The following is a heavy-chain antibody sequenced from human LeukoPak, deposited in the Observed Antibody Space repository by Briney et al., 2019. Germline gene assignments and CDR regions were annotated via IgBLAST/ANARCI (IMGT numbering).Heavy chain of an antibody. Sequence: PSQTLSLTCTVSGGSISSGGYYWSWLRQHPGKGLEWIGYIYYSGSTYYNPSLKSRVTISVDTSKNQFSLKPSSVTAADTAVYYCARGVVVTYNWFDPWGQGTLVTVSS. CDR2: IYYSGST. CDR3: ARGVVVTYNWFDP. J-gene: IGHJ5*02. D-gene: IGHD2-21*02. CDR1: GGSISSGGYY. V-gene: IGHV4-31*03.